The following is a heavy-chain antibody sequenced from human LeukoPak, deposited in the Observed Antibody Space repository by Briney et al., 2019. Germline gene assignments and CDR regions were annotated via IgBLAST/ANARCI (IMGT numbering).Heavy chain of an antibody. CDR2: ISSSSSYI. CDR3: AREVLSWGIQLSHKTNWFDP. V-gene: IGHV3-21*04. J-gene: IGHJ5*02. D-gene: IGHD5-18*01. CDR1: GFTFSSYS. Sequence: GGSLRLSCAASGFTFSSYSMNWVRQAPGKGLEWVSSISSSSSYIYYADSVKGRFTISRDNAKNSLYLQMNSLRAEDTAVYYCAREVLSWGIQLSHKTNWFDPWGQGTLVTVSS.